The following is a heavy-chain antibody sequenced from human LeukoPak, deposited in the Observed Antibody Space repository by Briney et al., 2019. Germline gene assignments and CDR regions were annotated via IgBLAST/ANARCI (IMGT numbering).Heavy chain of an antibody. D-gene: IGHD3-9*01. Sequence: PSETLSLTCTVSGGSISSYYWSWIRRPPGKGLEWIGNIYHSGSTNYNPSLKSRVTISVDTSKNQFSLKLSSVTAADTAVYYCARAPVPYDILTGYYLSPYYFDYWGQGTLVTVSS. CDR2: IYHSGST. CDR1: GGSISSYY. V-gene: IGHV4-59*01. J-gene: IGHJ4*02. CDR3: ARAPVPYDILTGYYLSPYYFDY.